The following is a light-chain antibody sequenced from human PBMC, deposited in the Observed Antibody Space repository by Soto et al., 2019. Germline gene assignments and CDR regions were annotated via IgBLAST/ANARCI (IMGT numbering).Light chain of an antibody. CDR1: QTFSNSF. Sequence: EIVLTQSPGTLSLSPGERATLSCRASQTFSNSFLSWFQQIPGQAPRLLIYGASMRATGIPDRFSGSESGTDFTLTISRLEPEDFAVYYCQQCGSSSTFGQGTRLEIK. CDR3: QQCGSSST. J-gene: IGKJ5*01. V-gene: IGKV3-20*01. CDR2: GAS.